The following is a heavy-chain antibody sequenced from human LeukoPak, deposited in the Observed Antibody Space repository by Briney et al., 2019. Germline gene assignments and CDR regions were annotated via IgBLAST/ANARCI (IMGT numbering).Heavy chain of an antibody. CDR2: ISAYNGNT. V-gene: IGHV1-18*01. CDR1: GYTFTSYG. Sequence: ASVKVSCKASGYTFTSYGISWVRQAPGQRLEWMGWISAYNGNTNYAQKLQGRVTMTTDTSTSTAYMELRSLRSDDTAVYYCARTQDYYDGRGYYYMDVWGKGTTVTVSS. J-gene: IGHJ6*03. D-gene: IGHD3-22*01. CDR3: ARTQDYYDGRGYYYMDV.